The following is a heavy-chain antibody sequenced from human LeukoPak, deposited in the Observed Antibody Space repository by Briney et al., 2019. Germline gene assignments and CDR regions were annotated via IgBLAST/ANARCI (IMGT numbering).Heavy chain of an antibody. J-gene: IGHJ5*02. CDR1: GGSISSYY. CDR2: IYYSGST. D-gene: IGHD6-13*01. CDR3: ASSTWTNWFDP. V-gene: IGHV4-59*01. Sequence: PSETLSLTCTVSGGSISSYYWSWIRQPAGKGLEWIGYIYYSGSTNYNPSLKSRVTISVDTSKNQFSLKLSSVTAADTAVYYCASSTWTNWFDPWGQGTLVTVPS.